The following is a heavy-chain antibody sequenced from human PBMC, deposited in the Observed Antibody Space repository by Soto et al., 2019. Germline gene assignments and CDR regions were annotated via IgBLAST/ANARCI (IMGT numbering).Heavy chain of an antibody. J-gene: IGHJ5*02. V-gene: IGHV4-31*01. Sequence: QVQLQESGPGLVKPSQTLSLTCTVSGGSISSGGYYWSWIRQHPGKGLEWIGYIYYSGSTYYNTSLMSKVTISVDTSKNQFSLKLSSVTAADTAVYYCARTSYDSSGTAADPWGQGTLVTVSS. D-gene: IGHD3-22*01. CDR2: IYYSGST. CDR3: ARTSYDSSGTAADP. CDR1: GGSISSGGYY.